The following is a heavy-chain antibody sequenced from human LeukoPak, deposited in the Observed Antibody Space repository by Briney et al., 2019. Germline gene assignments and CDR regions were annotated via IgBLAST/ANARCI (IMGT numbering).Heavy chain of an antibody. CDR2: INPSRGST. D-gene: IGHD5-18*01. J-gene: IGHJ4*02. V-gene: IGHV1-46*01. CDR3: ARLTRGYSYGYDY. CDR1: GYSFTNYY. Sequence: ASVKVSCKASGYSFTNYYLHWVRQAPGQGLEWMGIINPSRGSTSYAQKFQGRVTMTRNTSISTAYMELSSLRSEDTAVYYCARLTRGYSYGYDYWGQGTLVTVSS.